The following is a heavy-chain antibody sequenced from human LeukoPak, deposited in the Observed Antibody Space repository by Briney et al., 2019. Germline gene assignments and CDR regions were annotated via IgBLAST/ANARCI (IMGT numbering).Heavy chain of an antibody. Sequence: SETLSLTCTVSGGSISSGSYYWSWIRQPAGKGLEWIGRIYTSGSTNYNPSLKSRVTISVDTSKNQFSLKLSSVTAADTAVYYCARHRGYSYGRFDYWGQGTLVTVSS. J-gene: IGHJ4*02. CDR1: GGSISSGSYY. CDR2: IYTSGST. D-gene: IGHD5-18*01. V-gene: IGHV4-61*02. CDR3: ARHRGYSYGRFDY.